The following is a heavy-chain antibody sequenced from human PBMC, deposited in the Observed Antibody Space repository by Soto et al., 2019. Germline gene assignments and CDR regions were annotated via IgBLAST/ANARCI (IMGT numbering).Heavy chain of an antibody. V-gene: IGHV1-3*01. CDR3: ARDLIVREVTVPGY. D-gene: IGHD3-10*01. J-gene: IGHJ4*02. CDR2: INAGNGDT. Sequence: QVQLVQSGVEVKKPGASVKVSCKASGYTFTSYAMHWVRQAPGQRLECMGWINAGNGDTRYSQKFQGRVTFTRDTSASTAYMEMSSLRSEDTAVYYCARDLIVREVTVPGYCGQGTMVTVSS. CDR1: GYTFTSYA.